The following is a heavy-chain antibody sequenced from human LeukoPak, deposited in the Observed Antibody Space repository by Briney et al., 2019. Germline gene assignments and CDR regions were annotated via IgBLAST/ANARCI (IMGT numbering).Heavy chain of an antibody. J-gene: IGHJ4*02. CDR3: ARDGYSGYDQTSGY. Sequence: GGSLRLSCAASGFTFSSYWMHWVRQAPGKGLEWVSSISSSSSYIYYADSVKGRFTISRDNAKNSLYLQMNSLRAEDTAVYYCARDGYSGYDQTSGYWGQGTLVTVSS. CDR2: ISSSSSYI. V-gene: IGHV3-21*01. CDR1: GFTFSSYW. D-gene: IGHD5-12*01.